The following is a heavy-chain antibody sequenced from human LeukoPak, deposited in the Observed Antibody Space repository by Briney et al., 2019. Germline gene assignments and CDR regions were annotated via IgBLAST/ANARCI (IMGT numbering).Heavy chain of an antibody. V-gene: IGHV3-21*01. CDR1: RFTFSSYS. J-gene: IGHJ5*02. Sequence: GGSLRLSCAASRFTFSSYSMNWVRKAPGKGLEWVSSISSSSSYIYYADSVKGRFTISRDNAKNSLYLQMNSLRAEDTAVYYCARYAEPLWFGDGGWFDPWGQGTLVTVSS. CDR2: ISSSSSYI. CDR3: ARYAEPLWFGDGGWFDP. D-gene: IGHD3-10*01.